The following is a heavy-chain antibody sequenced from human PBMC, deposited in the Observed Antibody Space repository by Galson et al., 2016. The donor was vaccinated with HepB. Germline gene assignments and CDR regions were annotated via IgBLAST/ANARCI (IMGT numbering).Heavy chain of an antibody. J-gene: IGHJ4*02. CDR1: GFTFSSYS. CDR3: AKVSDEYYFDY. Sequence: SLRLSCAASGFTFSSYSMNWVRQAPGKGLEWVSSISSSSSYIYYADSVKGRFTISRDNSKKTLYLQMNSLRAEDTAVYYCAKVSDEYYFDYWGQGTLVTVSS. V-gene: IGHV3-21*01. CDR2: ISSSSSYI.